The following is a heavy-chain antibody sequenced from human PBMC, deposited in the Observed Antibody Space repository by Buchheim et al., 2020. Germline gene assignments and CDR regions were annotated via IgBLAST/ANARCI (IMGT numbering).Heavy chain of an antibody. V-gene: IGHV3-30*18. Sequence: QVQLVESGGGVVQPGRSLRLSCAASGFTFSSYGMHWVRQAPGKGLEWVAVISYDGSNKYYADSVKGRFTISRDNSKNTLYLKMNSLRAKDTAVYYCAKVGKATIWGDYYYYGMDGWGQGTT. CDR2: ISYDGSNK. J-gene: IGHJ6*02. CDR3: AKVGKATIWGDYYYYGMDG. CDR1: GFTFSSYG. D-gene: IGHD5-24*01.